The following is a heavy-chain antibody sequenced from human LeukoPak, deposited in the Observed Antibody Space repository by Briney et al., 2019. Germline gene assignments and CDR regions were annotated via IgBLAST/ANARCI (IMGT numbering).Heavy chain of an antibody. D-gene: IGHD6-6*01. Sequence: SVNLSCKASGGTFSSYAISCVRQAPGQPLEWMVRIIPIFGTANYAQKFKGRVTITTDESTSTACMELSSLRSEDTAVYYCARDSYEYSSSSWFDPWGQGTLVTVSS. CDR2: IIPIFGTA. V-gene: IGHV1-69*05. J-gene: IGHJ5*02. CDR3: ARDSYEYSSSSWFDP. CDR1: GGTFSSYA.